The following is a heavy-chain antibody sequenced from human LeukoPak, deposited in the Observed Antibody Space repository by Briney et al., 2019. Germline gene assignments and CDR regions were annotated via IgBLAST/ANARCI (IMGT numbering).Heavy chain of an antibody. CDR2: INPNSGGT. J-gene: IGHJ6*02. CDR3: ARNPPPVKVHYGSGSYEDTGMDV. D-gene: IGHD3-10*01. V-gene: IGHV1-2*02. Sequence: GASVKVSCRASGYTFTGYYMHWVRQAPGQGLEWMGWINPNSGGTNYAQKFQGRVTMTRDTSISTAYMELSRLRSDDTAVYYCARNPPPVKVHYGSGSYEDTGMDVWGQGTTVTVSS. CDR1: GYTFTGYY.